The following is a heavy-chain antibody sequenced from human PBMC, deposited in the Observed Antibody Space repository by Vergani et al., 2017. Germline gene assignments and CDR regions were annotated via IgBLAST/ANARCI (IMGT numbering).Heavy chain of an antibody. D-gene: IGHD3-10*01. V-gene: IGHV1-69*12. CDR3: AGVLEDGSGSYLHYGYSCDRDV. CDR2: IIPIFGTA. J-gene: IGHJ6*01. Sequence: QVQLVQSGAEVKKPGSSVKVSCKASGGTLSSYAISWVRQAPGQGVEWMGGIIPIFGTANYAQKFQGRVTITADESTSTAYMELSSLRAEDTALYYGAGVLEDGSGSYLHYGYSCDRDVRG. CDR1: GGTLSSYA.